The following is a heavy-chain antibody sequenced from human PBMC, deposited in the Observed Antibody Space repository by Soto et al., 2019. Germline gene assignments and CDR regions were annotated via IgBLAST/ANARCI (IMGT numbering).Heavy chain of an antibody. J-gene: IGHJ5*02. CDR1: GYTFTGYY. CDR2: INPNSGGT. D-gene: IGHD2-21*02. CDR3: ARDQFYEVTAPSWFDP. V-gene: IGHV1-2*02. Sequence: GASVKVSCKASGYTFTGYYMHWVRQAPGQGLEWMGWINPNSGGTNYAQKFQGRVTMTRDTSISTAYMELSRLRSDDTAVYYCARDQFYEVTAPSWFDPWGKGTLVTVSS.